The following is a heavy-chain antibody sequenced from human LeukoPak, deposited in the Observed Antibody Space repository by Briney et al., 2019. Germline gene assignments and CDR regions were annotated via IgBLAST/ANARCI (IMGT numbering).Heavy chain of an antibody. Sequence: ASVKVSCKASGYTFTGYYIHWVRQAPGQGLEWMGWINPTRDSTNYAPKFQGRVTMSREPSISTVYMEVSRLRSDDTAIYYCARDKLYGASDFWGQGTLVTVSS. CDR3: ARDKLYGASDF. V-gene: IGHV1-2*02. CDR2: INPTRDST. CDR1: GYTFTGYY. D-gene: IGHD4/OR15-4a*01. J-gene: IGHJ4*02.